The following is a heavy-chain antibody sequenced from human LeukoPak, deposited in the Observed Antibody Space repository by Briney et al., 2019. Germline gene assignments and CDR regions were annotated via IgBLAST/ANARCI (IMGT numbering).Heavy chain of an antibody. CDR1: GXTFRSYW. CDR3: ARGPSWFDP. Sequence: GESLRLSCAASGXTFRSYWMHWVRQPPGKGLVWVSRVSPDGTNTDYADSLKGRFTISRDNAKNTLYLQMNSLRVEDTAVYYCARGPSWFDPWGQGTLVTVSS. V-gene: IGHV3-74*01. J-gene: IGHJ5*02. CDR2: VSPDGTNT.